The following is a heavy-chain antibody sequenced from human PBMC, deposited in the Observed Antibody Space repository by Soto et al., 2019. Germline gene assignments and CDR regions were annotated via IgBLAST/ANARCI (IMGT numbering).Heavy chain of an antibody. V-gene: IGHV4-31*02. CDR3: ARGAADYGDAFDI. J-gene: IGHJ3*02. Sequence: WTWIRQHPGKGLEWIGYIYYSGNTYYNPSLKSRVTISLDTFKNQFSLKLTSVTAADSAVYYCARGAADYGDAFDIWGQGTMVTVSS. CDR2: IYYSGNT. D-gene: IGHD4-17*01.